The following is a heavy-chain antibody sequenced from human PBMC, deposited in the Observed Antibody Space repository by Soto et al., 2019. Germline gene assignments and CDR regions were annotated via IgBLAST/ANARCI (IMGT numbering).Heavy chain of an antibody. V-gene: IGHV4-31*03. CDR3: ARDGDDAFDI. Sequence: SETLSLTCTVSGGSISSGGYHWSWIRQHPGKGLEWIGYIYYSGSTYYNPSLKSRVTISVDTSKNQFSLKLSSVTAADTAVYYCARDGDDAFDIWGQGTMVTVSS. CDR1: GGSISSGGYH. CDR2: IYYSGST. J-gene: IGHJ3*02.